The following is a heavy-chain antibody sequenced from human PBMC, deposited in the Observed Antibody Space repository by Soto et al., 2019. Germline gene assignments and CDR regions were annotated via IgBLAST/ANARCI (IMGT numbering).Heavy chain of an antibody. V-gene: IGHV4-59*01. CDR3: ARFDQVSYYFDY. J-gene: IGHJ4*02. CDR2: IYYRGST. Sequence: PSETLSLTCTVSGGSITSYYWSWIRQPPGRGLEWIGYIYYRGSTNYNPSLKRRVTISVDTSKNQFSLKLSSVTAADTAVYYCARFDQVSYYFDYWGQGTLVTV. CDR1: GGSITSYY.